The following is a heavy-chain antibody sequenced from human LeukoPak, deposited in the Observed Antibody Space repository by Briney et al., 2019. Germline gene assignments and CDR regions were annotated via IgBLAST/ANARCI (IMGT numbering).Heavy chain of an antibody. CDR2: IFYSGST. Sequence: SQTLSLTCTVSGGSISSGGYYWSLIRQHPRKGLEWIGYIFYSGSTYYNPSLKSRVTISVDTSKNQFSLKLSSVTAADTAVYYCARVDRDAFDIWGQGTMVTASS. J-gene: IGHJ3*02. V-gene: IGHV4-31*03. CDR1: GGSISSGGYY. D-gene: IGHD1-14*01. CDR3: ARVDRDAFDI.